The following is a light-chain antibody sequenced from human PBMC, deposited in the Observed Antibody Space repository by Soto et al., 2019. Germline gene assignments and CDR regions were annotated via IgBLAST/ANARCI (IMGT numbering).Light chain of an antibody. CDR2: DVS. CDR1: SSDVGGYNY. J-gene: IGLJ1*01. Sequence: QSALTQPASVSGSPGQSITISCTGTSSDVGGYNYVSWYQQHPGKAPKLMIYDVSTRPSGVSNRFSGYKSGNTASLTVSGLQAEDEADYDCSSYTSSSTLVFGTGTKVTVL. CDR3: SSYTSSSTLV. V-gene: IGLV2-14*01.